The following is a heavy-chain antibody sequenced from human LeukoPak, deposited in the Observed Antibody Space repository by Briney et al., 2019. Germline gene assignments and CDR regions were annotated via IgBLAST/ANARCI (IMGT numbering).Heavy chain of an antibody. Sequence: SETLSLTCALSVGSISSYYWSWIRQPPGKGLEWIGYISYSGSTNYNPSLKSRVTISVDTSKNQFSLKLSSVTAADTAVYYCARSSSAHYYDSSGYLPSHFDYWGQGTLVTVS. J-gene: IGHJ4*02. V-gene: IGHV4-59*01. CDR1: VGSISSYY. D-gene: IGHD3-22*01. CDR2: ISYSGST. CDR3: ARSSSAHYYDSSGYLPSHFDY.